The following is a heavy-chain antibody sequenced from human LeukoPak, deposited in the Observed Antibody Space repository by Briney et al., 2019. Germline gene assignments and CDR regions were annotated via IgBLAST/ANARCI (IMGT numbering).Heavy chain of an antibody. J-gene: IGHJ3*02. Sequence: KPSETLSLTCTVSGGSISSSSYYWGWIRQPPGKGLEWIGSIYYSGSTYYSPSLKSRVTISVDTSKSQFSLKLSSVTAADTAVYYCARDSSPFFLRGAFDIWGQGTMVTVSS. V-gene: IGHV4-39*07. D-gene: IGHD3-3*01. CDR1: GGSISSSSYY. CDR3: ARDSSPFFLRGAFDI. CDR2: IYYSGST.